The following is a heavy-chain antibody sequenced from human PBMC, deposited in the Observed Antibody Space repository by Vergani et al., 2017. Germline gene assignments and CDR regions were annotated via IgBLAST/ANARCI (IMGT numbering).Heavy chain of an antibody. CDR1: GFTVSSNY. CDR3: AKDLVLVGMNYMDV. Sequence: EVQLVETGGGLIQPGGSLRLSCAASGFTVSSNYMSWVRQAPGKGLEWVSVIYSGGSTYYADSVKGRFTISRDNSKNTLYLQMNSLRAEDTAVYYCAKDLVLVGMNYMDVWGKGTTVTVSS. J-gene: IGHJ6*03. CDR2: IYSGGST. V-gene: IGHV3-53*02. D-gene: IGHD2-15*01.